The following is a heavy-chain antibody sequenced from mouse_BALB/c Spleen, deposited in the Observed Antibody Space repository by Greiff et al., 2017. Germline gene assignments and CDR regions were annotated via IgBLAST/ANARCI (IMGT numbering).Heavy chain of an antibody. CDR2: ISTYYGDA. V-gene: IGHV1S137*01. D-gene: IGHD2-4*01. CDR3: ARGGYDYDVAMDY. CDR1: GYTFTDYA. Sequence: VQLQQSGAELVRPGVSVKISCKGSGYTFTDYAMHWVKQSHAKSLEWIGVISTYYGDASYNQKFKGKATMTVDKSSSTAYMELARLTSEDSAIYYCARGGYDYDVAMDYWGQGTSVTVSS. J-gene: IGHJ4*01.